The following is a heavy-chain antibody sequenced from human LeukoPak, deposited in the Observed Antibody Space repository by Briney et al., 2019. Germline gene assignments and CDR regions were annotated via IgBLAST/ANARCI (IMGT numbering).Heavy chain of an antibody. Sequence: PGGSLRLSCVASGFTFDDYWMHWVRQAPGKGLEWLSRINSEGTTATYADSVRGRFTISRDNAKNTLYLRLNSLRTEDTALYYCARDVDEYDSSGYSDTLDYWGQGTPVTVSS. J-gene: IGHJ4*02. CDR3: ARDVDEYDSSGYSDTLDY. V-gene: IGHV3-74*01. D-gene: IGHD3-22*01. CDR2: INSEGTTA. CDR1: GFTFDDYW.